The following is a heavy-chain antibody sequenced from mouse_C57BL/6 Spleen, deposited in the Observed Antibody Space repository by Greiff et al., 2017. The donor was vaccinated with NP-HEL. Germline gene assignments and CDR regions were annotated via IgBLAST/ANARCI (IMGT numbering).Heavy chain of an antibody. CDR1: GYTFTDYY. CDR2: INPYNGGT. J-gene: IGHJ2*01. CDR3: ARGTTVVVDY. Sequence: VQLKQSGPVLVKPGASVKMSCKASGYTFTDYYMNWVKQSHGKSLEWIGVINPYNGGTSYNQKFKGKATLTVDKSSSTAYMELNSLTSEDSAVYYCARGTTVVVDYWGQGTTLTVSS. D-gene: IGHD1-1*01. V-gene: IGHV1-19*01.